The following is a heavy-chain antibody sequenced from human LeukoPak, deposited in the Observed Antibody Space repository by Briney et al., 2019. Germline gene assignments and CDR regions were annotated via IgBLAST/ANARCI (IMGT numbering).Heavy chain of an antibody. CDR3: AKGGGPYHLPTDY. Sequence: GGSLRLSCAASGFTVSSSYMSWVRQAPGKGLEWVSLIYSAGSTYYADSVKGRFTISRDNSKNTLYLQMNSLRSEDTAVYYCAKGGGPYHLPTDYWGQGTLVTVSS. CDR1: GFTVSSSY. J-gene: IGHJ4*02. D-gene: IGHD2-2*01. CDR2: IYSAGST. V-gene: IGHV3-66*01.